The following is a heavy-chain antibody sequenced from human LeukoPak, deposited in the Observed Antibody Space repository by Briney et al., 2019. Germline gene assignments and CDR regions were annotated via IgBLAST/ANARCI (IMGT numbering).Heavy chain of an antibody. D-gene: IGHD2-15*01. CDR2: IIPIFGTA. J-gene: IGHJ6*04. V-gene: IGHV1-69*06. CDR1: GGTFSSYA. CDR3: ARSVVVVVASYYYYYGMDV. Sequence: ASVKVSCKASGGTFSSYAISWARQAPGQGLEWMGGIIPIFGTANYAQKFQGRVTITADKSTSTAYMELSSLRSEDTAVYYCARSVVVVVASYYYYYGMDVWGKGTTVTVSS.